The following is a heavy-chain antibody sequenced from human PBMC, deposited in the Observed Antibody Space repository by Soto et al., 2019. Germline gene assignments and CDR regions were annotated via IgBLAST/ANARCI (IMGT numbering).Heavy chain of an antibody. CDR1: GYTFTSYG. J-gene: IGHJ5*02. Sequence: ASVKVSCKASGYTFTSYGISWVRQAPGQGLEWMGWISAYNGNTNYAQKLQGRVTMTTDTSTSTAYMELRSLRSDDTAVYYCARDGYSSRSSNWFDPWGQGTLVTVSS. V-gene: IGHV1-18*01. CDR2: ISAYNGNT. D-gene: IGHD6-13*01. CDR3: ARDGYSSRSSNWFDP.